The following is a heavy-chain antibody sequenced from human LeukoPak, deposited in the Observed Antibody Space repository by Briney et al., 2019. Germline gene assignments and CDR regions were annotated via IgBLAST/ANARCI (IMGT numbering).Heavy chain of an antibody. CDR3: AKVRGYCSGGSCYLDY. CDR1: GFVFSNYA. V-gene: IGHV3-23*01. Sequence: PGGSLRLSCAASGFVFSNYAMSWVRQAPGKGLEWLSDITHNSRNTFYADSVKGRFTISRDNSKNTLHLQMNSLRAEDTAVYYCAKVRGYCSGGSCYLDYWGQGTLVTVSS. D-gene: IGHD2-15*01. CDR2: ITHNSRNT. J-gene: IGHJ4*02.